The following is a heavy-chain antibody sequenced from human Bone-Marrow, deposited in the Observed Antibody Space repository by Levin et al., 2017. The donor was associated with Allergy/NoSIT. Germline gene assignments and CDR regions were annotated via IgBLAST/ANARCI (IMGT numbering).Heavy chain of an antibody. J-gene: IGHJ4*02. CDR1: GFTLSNHG. CDR2: MSYDETKK. CDR3: VKVSFYYGSGTFSPFDS. Sequence: GGSLRLSCLASGFTLSNHGMHWVRQAPGKGLEWVAFMSYDETKKYSADSVKGRFTISRDDSNNTLFLQMNNLRPEDTAVYYCVKVSFYYGSGTFSPFDSWGQGTLVTVSS. D-gene: IGHD3-10*01. V-gene: IGHV3-30*18.